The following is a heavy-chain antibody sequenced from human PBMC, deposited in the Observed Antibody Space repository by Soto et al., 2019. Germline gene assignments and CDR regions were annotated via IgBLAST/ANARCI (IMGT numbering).Heavy chain of an antibody. CDR2: INSDGSST. J-gene: IGHJ4*02. D-gene: IGHD3-22*01. CDR3: ARDPGTGYYDSSGYYYD. CDR1: GFTLSSYW. Sequence: AASGFTLSSYWMHWVRQAPGKGLVWVSRINSDGSSTSYADSVKGRFTISRDNAKNTLYLQMNSLRAEDTAVYYCARDPGTGYYDSSGYYYDWGQGTLVTVSS. V-gene: IGHV3-74*01.